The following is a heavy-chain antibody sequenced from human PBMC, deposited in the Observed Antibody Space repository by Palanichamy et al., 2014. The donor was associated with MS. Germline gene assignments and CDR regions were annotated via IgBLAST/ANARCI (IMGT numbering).Heavy chain of an antibody. V-gene: IGHV4-39*01. CDR2: IYYSGST. CDR1: GGSISSSSYY. D-gene: IGHD3-3*01. J-gene: IGHJ3*02. CDR3: AGGVRIFEPGVAFDI. Sequence: QLQLQESGPGLVKPSETLSLTCTVSGGSISSSSYYWGWIRQPPGKGLEWIGSIYYSGSTYYNPSLKSRVTISVDTSKNQFSLKLSSVTAADTAVYYCAGGVRIFEPGVAFDIWGQGTMVTVSS.